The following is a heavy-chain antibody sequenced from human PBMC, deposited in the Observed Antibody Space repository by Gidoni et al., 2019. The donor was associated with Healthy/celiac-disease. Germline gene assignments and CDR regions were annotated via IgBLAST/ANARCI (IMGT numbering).Heavy chain of an antibody. CDR2: ISYDGSNK. V-gene: IGHV3-30*18. D-gene: IGHD3-22*01. CDR3: AKEGDSSGYYYLGYYYYMDV. CDR1: GFTFSSYG. Sequence: QVQLVESGGGVVQPGRSLRLSCAASGFTFSSYGITWVRQAPGKGLEWVAVISYDGSNKYYADSVKGRFTISRDNSKNTLYLQMNSLRAEDTAVYYCAKEGDSSGYYYLGYYYYMDVWGKGTTVTVSS. J-gene: IGHJ6*03.